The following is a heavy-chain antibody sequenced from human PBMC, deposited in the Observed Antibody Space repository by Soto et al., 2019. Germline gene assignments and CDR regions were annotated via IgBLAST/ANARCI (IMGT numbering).Heavy chain of an antibody. CDR1: GFTFSSYG. V-gene: IGHV3-30*18. D-gene: IGHD1-1*01. J-gene: IGHJ4*02. CDR3: AKGGQRRLQGGYFDY. CDR2: ISYDGSNK. Sequence: QVQLVESGGGVVQPGRSLRLSCAASGFTFSSYGMHWVRQAPGKGLEWVAVISYDGSNKYYADSVKGRFTISRDNSKNTLYLQMNSLRAEDTAVYYCAKGGQRRLQGGYFDYWGQGTLVTVSS.